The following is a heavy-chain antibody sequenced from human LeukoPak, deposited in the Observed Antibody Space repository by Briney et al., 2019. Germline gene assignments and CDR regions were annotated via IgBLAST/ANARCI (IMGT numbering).Heavy chain of an antibody. J-gene: IGHJ4*02. V-gene: IGHV5-51*01. Sequence: GESLKISCKCSGYSFSSYWIGWVRQMSGKGLEWMGTIYPGDSETRYSPSFQGQVTISADKSISTAYLQWSSLKASDTAMYYCARLGGVRGYYFDYWGQGTLVTVSS. D-gene: IGHD3-16*01. CDR1: GYSFSSYW. CDR2: IYPGDSET. CDR3: ARLGGVRGYYFDY.